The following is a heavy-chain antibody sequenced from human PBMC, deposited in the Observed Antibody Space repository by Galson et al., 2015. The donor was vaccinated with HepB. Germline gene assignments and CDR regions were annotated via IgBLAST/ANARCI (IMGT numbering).Heavy chain of an antibody. D-gene: IGHD2-8*01. J-gene: IGHJ6*02. V-gene: IGHV3-30-3*01. CDR1: GFTFSTYA. CDR3: ARDRRDIALLVYAFLSGMDV. Sequence: SLRLSCAASGFTFSTYAMHWVRQAPGKGLEWVAIISDEGTNRYYADSVKGRFTISRDNSKNTFYLQMNSLRVEDTAVYHCARDRRDIALLVYAFLSGMDVWGQGTTVTVSS. CDR2: ISDEGTNR.